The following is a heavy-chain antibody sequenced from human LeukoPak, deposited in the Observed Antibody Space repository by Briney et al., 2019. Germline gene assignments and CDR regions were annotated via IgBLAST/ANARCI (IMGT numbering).Heavy chain of an antibody. J-gene: IGHJ6*02. CDR2: IYYSGST. D-gene: IGHD3-9*01. CDR1: GGSISSSSYY. Sequence: PSETLSLTCTVSGGSISSSSYYWGWIRRPPGKGLEWIGSIYYSGSTYYNPSLKSRVTISVDTSKNQFSLKLSSVTAADTAVYYCARQHYDILTGYLVYYGMDVWGQGTTVTVSS. V-gene: IGHV4-39*01. CDR3: ARQHYDILTGYLVYYGMDV.